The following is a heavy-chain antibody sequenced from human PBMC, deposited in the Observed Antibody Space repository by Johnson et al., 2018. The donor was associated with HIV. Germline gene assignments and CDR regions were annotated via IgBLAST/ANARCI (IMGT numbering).Heavy chain of an antibody. CDR2: IGSGGLT. J-gene: IGHJ3*02. V-gene: IGHV3-13*01. CDR3: ASHRSIAADDAFDI. Sequence: EVQLVESGGGLVQPGGSLRLSCAASGFSFSSSDIYWVRQFTGKGLEWVSGIGSGGLTYYLDSVKGRFTISRENAKNSVYLQMKSLRAEDTALYYCASHRSIAADDAFDIWGQGTMVTVSS. CDR1: GFSFSSSD. D-gene: IGHD6-13*01.